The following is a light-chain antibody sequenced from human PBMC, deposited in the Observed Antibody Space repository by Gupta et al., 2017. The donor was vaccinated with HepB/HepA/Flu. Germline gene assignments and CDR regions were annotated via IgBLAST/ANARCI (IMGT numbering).Light chain of an antibody. Sequence: QSALTQPASVSGSPGQSITISCTGTNTDVGNYNLVSLYQQHQGKAPKFLIYEVNKRPSGVSSRFSGSKSGNSASLTISGLQAEDEADYFCCSFAGSLTFEVFGGGTKVTVL. CDR2: EVN. J-gene: IGLJ3*02. V-gene: IGLV2-23*02. CDR1: NTDVGNYNL. CDR3: CSFAGSLTFEV.